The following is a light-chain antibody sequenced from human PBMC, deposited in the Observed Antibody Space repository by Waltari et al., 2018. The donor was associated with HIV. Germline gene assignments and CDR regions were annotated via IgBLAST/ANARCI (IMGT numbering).Light chain of an antibody. Sequence: QSALTQPRSVSGSPGQSVTISCTGTSSDVGGYNYVSWYQQHPGKAPKLMIYDVSKRPAGVPDRFSGSKSGNTASLTISGLQSDDEADYYCAAWDDSLTVSYVFGPGTKVTVL. CDR1: SSDVGGYNY. CDR3: AAWDDSLTVSYV. CDR2: DVS. V-gene: IGLV2-11*01. J-gene: IGLJ1*01.